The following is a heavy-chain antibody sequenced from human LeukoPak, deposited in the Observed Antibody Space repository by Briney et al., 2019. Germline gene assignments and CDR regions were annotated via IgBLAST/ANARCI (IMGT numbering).Heavy chain of an antibody. CDR3: ARDGAYCSSTSCYKGVPGRSLDYYYYYYMDV. CDR2: IYTSGST. J-gene: IGHJ6*03. V-gene: IGHV4-61*02. Sequence: PSETLSLTCTVSGGSISSGNYYWYWIRQPAGKGLEWIGRIYTSGSTNYNPSLKSRVTMSVDTSKNQFSLKLSSVTAADTAVYYCARDGAYCSSTSCYKGVPGRSLDYYYYYYMDVWGKGTTVTVSS. CDR1: GGSISSGNYY. D-gene: IGHD2-2*02.